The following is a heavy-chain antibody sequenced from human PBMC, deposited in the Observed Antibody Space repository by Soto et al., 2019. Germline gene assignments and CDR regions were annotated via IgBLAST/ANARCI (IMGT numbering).Heavy chain of an antibody. CDR2: IIPIFGTA. J-gene: IGHJ4*02. CDR1: GGTFSSYA. Sequence: QVQLVQSGAEVKKPGSSVKVSCKASGGTFSSYAISWVRQAPGQGLEWMGGIIPIFGTANYAQKCQGRVTITADESTSTAYMELSSLRSEDTAVYYCARVDLDRWELSQNYFDFWGQGTLVTVSS. V-gene: IGHV1-69*01. CDR3: ARVDLDRWELSQNYFDF. D-gene: IGHD1-26*01.